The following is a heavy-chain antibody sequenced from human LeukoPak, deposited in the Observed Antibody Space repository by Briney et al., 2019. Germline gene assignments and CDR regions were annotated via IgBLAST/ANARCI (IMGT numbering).Heavy chain of an antibody. J-gene: IGHJ4*02. CDR2: IHKSGST. CDR1: GGSIGWYY. D-gene: IGHD3-22*01. Sequence: SETLSLTCTVSGGSIGWYYWSWIRQSAGKGLVWIGRIHKSGSTNYNPSFRSRVTMSVDTSKNQFSLNVTSVTAADTAVYYCAREEYFQDSNGYSYYFHSWGQGSLVTVSS. CDR3: AREEYFQDSNGYSYYFHS. V-gene: IGHV4-4*07.